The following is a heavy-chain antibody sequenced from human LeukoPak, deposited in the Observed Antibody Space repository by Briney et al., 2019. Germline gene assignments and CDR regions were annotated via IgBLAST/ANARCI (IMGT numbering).Heavy chain of an antibody. CDR3: VRDTGSGWDFDY. D-gene: IGHD6-19*01. CDR2: VKGDGVTT. V-gene: IGHV3-43*02. J-gene: IGHJ4*02. CDR1: GFTFSSYA. Sequence: GGSLRLSCAASGFTFSSYAMSWVRQAPGKGLEWVSLVKGDGVTTDYANSVKGRFTVSRDNSKNSLYLQMSNLRTEDTALYYCVRDTGSGWDFDYWGQGTLV.